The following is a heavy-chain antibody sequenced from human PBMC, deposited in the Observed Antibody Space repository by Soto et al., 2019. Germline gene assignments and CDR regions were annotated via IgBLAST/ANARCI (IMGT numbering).Heavy chain of an antibody. CDR2: IIPIFGTA. V-gene: IGHV1-69*06. Sequence: ASVKVSCKASGGTFSSYAISWVRQAPGQGLEWMGGIIPIFGTANYAQKFQGRVTITADKSTSTAYMELSSLRSEDTAVYYCALGAMVCAPAYYYGMDVWGQGTTVTVSS. CDR3: ALGAMVCAPAYYYGMDV. D-gene: IGHD2-8*01. CDR1: GGTFSSYA. J-gene: IGHJ6*02.